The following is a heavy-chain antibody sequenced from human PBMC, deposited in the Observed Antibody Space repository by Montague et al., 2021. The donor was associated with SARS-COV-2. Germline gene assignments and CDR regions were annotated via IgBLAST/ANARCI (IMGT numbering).Heavy chain of an antibody. CDR3: ASDMTPADACHYGMDV. CDR1: GFTFSSYC. V-gene: IGHV3-74*01. J-gene: IGHJ6*02. CDR2: ISSSTSIT. Sequence: SLRLSCAASGFTFSSYCVHWVRQAPGKGLEWISHISSSTSITNYADSVKGRFTISRDNARNTLYLQMNSLRAEDTAVYYCASDMTPADACHYGMDVWGQGTTVTVSS. D-gene: IGHD2-15*01.